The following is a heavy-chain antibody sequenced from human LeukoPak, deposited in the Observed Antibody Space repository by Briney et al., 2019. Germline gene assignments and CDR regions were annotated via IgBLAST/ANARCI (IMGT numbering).Heavy chain of an antibody. CDR2: ISRSGGST. Sequence: GGSLRLSCAASGFTFSSYGMSWVRQAPGKGLEWVSAISRSGGSTYYADSVKGRFTISRDNSKNTLYLQMNSLRAEDTAVYYCARSSVGVRFLEWLLPLDYWGQGTLVTVSS. V-gene: IGHV3-23*01. J-gene: IGHJ4*02. CDR3: ARSSVGVRFLEWLLPLDY. CDR1: GFTFSSYG. D-gene: IGHD3-3*01.